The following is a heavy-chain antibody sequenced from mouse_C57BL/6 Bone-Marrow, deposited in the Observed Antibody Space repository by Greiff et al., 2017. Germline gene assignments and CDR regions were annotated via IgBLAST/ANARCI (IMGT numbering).Heavy chain of an antibody. Sequence: QVQLQQSGAELVRPGASVTLSCKASGYTFTDYEMHWVKQTPVHGLEWIGAIDPETGGTAYNQKFKGKAILTADKSSSTAYMQLSSLTSEDSAVYYCARGNYYGSSPLDYWGQGTTLTVSS. CDR2: IDPETGGT. CDR3: ARGNYYGSSPLDY. J-gene: IGHJ2*01. CDR1: GYTFTDYE. V-gene: IGHV1-15*01. D-gene: IGHD1-1*01.